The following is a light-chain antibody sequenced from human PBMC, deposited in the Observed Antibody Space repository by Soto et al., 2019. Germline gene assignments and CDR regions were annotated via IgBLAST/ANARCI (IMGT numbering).Light chain of an antibody. V-gene: IGKV3-20*01. J-gene: IGKJ4*01. CDR2: GAS. CDR1: QSVSSSS. CDR3: NQYHSSFT. Sequence: EIVLTQSPGTLSLSPGEGATLSCRASQSVSSSSLTWYQQKRGQAPRLLIYGASTRATGIPDRFSGSGSGTDFTRTISRLEPEDFAVYYCNQYHSSFTFGGGTKVEIK.